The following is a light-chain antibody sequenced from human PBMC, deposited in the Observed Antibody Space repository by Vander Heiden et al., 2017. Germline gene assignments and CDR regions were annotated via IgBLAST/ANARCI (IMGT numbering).Light chain of an antibody. CDR3: MQALQTPLT. Sequence: EIVLTKSHLSLPVTPGEPASISCRSSQSLLYRNGNNYLDWYLQKPGQSPQLLIYLGSNRASGVPDRFSGSGSGTDFTLKISRVEAEDVGVYYCMQALQTPLTFGGGTKVEIK. J-gene: IGKJ4*01. CDR1: QSLLYRNGNNY. CDR2: LGS. V-gene: IGKV2-28*01.